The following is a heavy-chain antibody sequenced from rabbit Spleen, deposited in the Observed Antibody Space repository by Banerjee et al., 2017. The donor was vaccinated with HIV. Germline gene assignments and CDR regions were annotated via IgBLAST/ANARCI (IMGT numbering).Heavy chain of an antibody. V-gene: IGHV1S40*01. J-gene: IGHJ6*01. D-gene: IGHD1-1*01. CDR3: ARDTSSSFSSYGMDL. Sequence: QSLEESGGDLVKPGASLTLTCTASGFDFSGSYWICWVRQAPGKGLEWIACIYAGSSGSTYYASWAKGRFTISKTSSTTVTLQMTRLTAADTATYFCARDTSSSFSSYGMDLWGPGTLVTVS. CDR2: IYAGSSGST. CDR1: GFDFSGSYW.